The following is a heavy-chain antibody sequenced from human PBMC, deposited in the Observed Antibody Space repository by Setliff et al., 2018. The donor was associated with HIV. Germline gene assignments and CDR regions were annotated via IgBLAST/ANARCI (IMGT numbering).Heavy chain of an antibody. CDR3: ASDAVSGYDWKWFDS. D-gene: IGHD5-12*01. CDR1: GFTFSDYY. V-gene: IGHV1-2*06. CDR2: IYPKNGGT. J-gene: IGHJ5*01. Sequence: ASVKVSCKTSGFTFSDYYLNWVRQVPGQGLEWMGRIYPKNGGTNYPQRFQGRVTMTTDTSSATAFMELTRLTSDDTAFYYCASDAVSGYDWKWFDSWGQGTLVTVSS.